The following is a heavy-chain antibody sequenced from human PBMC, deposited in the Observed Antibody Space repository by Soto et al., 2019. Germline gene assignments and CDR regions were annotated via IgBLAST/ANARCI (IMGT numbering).Heavy chain of an antibody. J-gene: IGHJ5*02. CDR2: IYYSGST. Sequence: QVQLQESGPGLVKPSETLSLTCTVSGDSISRNYWTWIRQSPGKGLEWIGHIYYSGSTKYNPSLKSRVIIAIDTSKNQFSLRRTSVTAADTATYYCAIIGGDYGSNNWLDPWGQGALVTVSS. CDR1: GDSISRNY. CDR3: AIIGGDYGSNNWLDP. D-gene: IGHD4-17*01. V-gene: IGHV4-59*01.